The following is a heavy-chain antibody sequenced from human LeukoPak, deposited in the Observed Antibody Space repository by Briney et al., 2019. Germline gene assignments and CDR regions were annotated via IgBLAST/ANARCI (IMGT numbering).Heavy chain of an antibody. V-gene: IGHV3-7*03. CDR3: ATTPSLGYFDY. CDR2: IKQDGSVK. D-gene: IGHD1/OR15-1a*01. J-gene: IGHJ4*02. CDR1: GFTFSNFW. Sequence: PGGSLRLSCAASGFTFSNFWMNWVRQAPGKGLEWVANIKQDGSVKHYVDSVKGRFTISRDNSKNTLYLQMNSLRAEDTAVYYCATTPSLGYFDYWGQGTLVTVSS.